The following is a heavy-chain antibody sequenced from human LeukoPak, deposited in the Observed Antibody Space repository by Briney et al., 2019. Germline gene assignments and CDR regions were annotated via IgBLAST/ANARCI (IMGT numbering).Heavy chain of an antibody. CDR3: AGRGFGYDFDY. CDR2: ISGSGGST. CDR1: GFTFSSYG. V-gene: IGHV3-23*01. J-gene: IGHJ4*02. Sequence: GGSLRLSCAASGFTFSSYGMSWVRQAPGKGLEWVSAISGSGGSTYYADSVKGRFTISRDNSKNTLYLQMNSLRAEDTAVYYCAGRGFGYDFDYWGQGTLVTVSS. D-gene: IGHD5-12*01.